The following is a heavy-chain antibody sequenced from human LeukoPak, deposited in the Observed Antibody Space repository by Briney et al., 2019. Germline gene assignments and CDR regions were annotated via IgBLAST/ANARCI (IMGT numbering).Heavy chain of an antibody. V-gene: IGHV3-48*01. CDR2: ISSSSSTI. Sequence: GGSLRLSCAASRFTFSIYSMKWLPHAPGKGRKWGTYISSSSSTIYYTDSVKGRFTISRDNAKNSLYLQMNSLRAEDTAVYYCASTPDYYGSGSLSHFDYWGQGTLVTVSS. CDR3: ASTPDYYGSGSLSHFDY. CDR1: RFTFSIYS. J-gene: IGHJ4*02. D-gene: IGHD3-10*01.